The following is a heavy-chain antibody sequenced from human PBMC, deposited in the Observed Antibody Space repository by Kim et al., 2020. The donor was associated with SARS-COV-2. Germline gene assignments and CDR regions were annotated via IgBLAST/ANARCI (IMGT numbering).Heavy chain of an antibody. V-gene: IGHV3-11*06. CDR1: GFTFSDYY. Sequence: GGSLRLSCAASGFTFSDYYMSWIRQAPGKGLEWVSYISSSSSYTNYADSVKGRFTISRDNAKNSLYLQMNSLRAEDTAVYYCARDPPRLAVAGTWGYWGQGTLVTVSS. CDR3: ARDPPRLAVAGTWGY. D-gene: IGHD6-19*01. CDR2: ISSSSSYT. J-gene: IGHJ4*02.